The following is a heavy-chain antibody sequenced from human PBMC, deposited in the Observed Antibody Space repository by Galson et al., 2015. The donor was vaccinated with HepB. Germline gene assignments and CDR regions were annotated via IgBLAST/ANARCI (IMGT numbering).Heavy chain of an antibody. CDR3: ARTVESCGSCSYYYDSSGYLTRFDP. D-gene: IGHD3-22*01. CDR2: INPNSGGT. V-gene: IGHV1-2*02. Sequence: SVKVSCKASGYTFTGYYMHWVRQAPGQGLEWMGWINPNSGGTNYAQKFQGRVTMTRDTSISTAYMELSRLRSDDTAVYYCARTVESCGSCSYYYDSSGYLTRFDPWGQGTLVTVSS. J-gene: IGHJ5*02. CDR1: GYTFTGYY.